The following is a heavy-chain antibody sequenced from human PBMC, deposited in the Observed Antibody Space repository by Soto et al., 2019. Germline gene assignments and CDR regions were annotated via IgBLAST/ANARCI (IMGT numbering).Heavy chain of an antibody. CDR3: AREALRELGDWFDP. CDR2: IYYSGST. D-gene: IGHD1-7*01. J-gene: IGHJ5*02. Sequence: SETLSLTCTVSGGSISSGDYYWSWIRQPPGKGLEWIGYIYYSGSTYYKPSLKSRVTISVDTSKNQFSLKLSSVTAADTAVYYCAREALRELGDWFDPWGQGTLVTVSS. CDR1: GGSISSGDYY. V-gene: IGHV4-30-4*01.